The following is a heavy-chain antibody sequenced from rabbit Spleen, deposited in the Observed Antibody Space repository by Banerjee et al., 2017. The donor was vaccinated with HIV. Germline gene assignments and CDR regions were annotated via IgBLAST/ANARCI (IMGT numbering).Heavy chain of an antibody. J-gene: IGHJ4*01. CDR2: LYPGGSGST. D-gene: IGHD1-1*01. V-gene: IGHV1S40*01. CDR3: ARDLVAVIGWNFSL. CDR1: GIDFSLYFY. Sequence: QSLEESGGDLVKPGASLTLTCKASGIDFSLYFYICWVRQAPGRGLEWIGCLYPGGSGSTYYASWAKGRFTISLDNAQNTVFLQMTSLTAADTATYFCARDLVAVIGWNFSLWGPGTLVTVS.